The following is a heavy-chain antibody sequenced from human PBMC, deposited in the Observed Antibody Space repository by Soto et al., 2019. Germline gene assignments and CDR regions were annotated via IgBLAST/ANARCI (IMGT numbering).Heavy chain of an antibody. D-gene: IGHD3-10*01. J-gene: IGHJ4*02. Sequence: QVQLVQSGAEMKKPGSSVKVSCQASGGTFNTYAMNWVRQAPGQGPEWMGDISPMFGAANYAPTFQVRGTIPADDSAGTSYMQLSSLTSEDTALYFCAREVQVHTPAFVYWGQGTLVTVSS. CDR2: ISPMFGAA. V-gene: IGHV1-69*19. CDR3: AREVQVHTPAFVY. CDR1: GGTFNTYA.